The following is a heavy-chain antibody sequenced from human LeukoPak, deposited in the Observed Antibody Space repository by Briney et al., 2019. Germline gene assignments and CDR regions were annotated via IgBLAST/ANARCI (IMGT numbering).Heavy chain of an antibody. V-gene: IGHV1-2*02. CDR2: INPTSGAT. D-gene: IGHD3-3*01. CDR3: ASWRGNVDSWSGPFDY. J-gene: IGHJ4*02. CDR1: GHSFTAYY. Sequence: GASVKVSCKPSGHSFTAYYIHWVRQAPGQGLEWMGWINPTSGATKYAQKFEGRVTMTRDTAISTAYMELSRLTSDDTAVYYCASWRGNVDSWSGPFDYWDQGSLVTVSS.